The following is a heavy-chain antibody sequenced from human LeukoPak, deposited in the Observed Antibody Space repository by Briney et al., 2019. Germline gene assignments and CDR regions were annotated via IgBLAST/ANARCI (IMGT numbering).Heavy chain of an antibody. CDR2: IYHSGST. Sequence: SETLSLTCAVSGGSIGGSNWWTWVRQPPGKGLEWIGEIYHSGSTNYNPSLKSRVTISVDKSKNQFSLKLTSVTAADTAVYYCARNYGDNNFDYWSQGTLVTVSS. D-gene: IGHD4-17*01. CDR3: ARNYGDNNFDY. J-gene: IGHJ4*02. V-gene: IGHV4-4*02. CDR1: GGSIGGSNW.